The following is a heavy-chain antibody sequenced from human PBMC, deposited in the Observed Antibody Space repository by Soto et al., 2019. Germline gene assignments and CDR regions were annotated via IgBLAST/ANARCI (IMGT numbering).Heavy chain of an antibody. CDR3: ARDRKYCSGGSCLGMDV. D-gene: IGHD2-15*01. Sequence: GASVKVSCKASGGTFSSYAISWVRQAPGQGLEWMGGIIPIFGTANYAQKFQGRVTITADESTSTAYMELSSLRSEDTAVYYCARDRKYCSGGSCLGMDVWGQGTTVTVSS. CDR1: GGTFSSYA. CDR2: IIPIFGTA. J-gene: IGHJ6*02. V-gene: IGHV1-69*13.